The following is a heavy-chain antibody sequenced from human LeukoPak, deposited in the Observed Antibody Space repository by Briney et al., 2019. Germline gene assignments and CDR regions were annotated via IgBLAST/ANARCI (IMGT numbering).Heavy chain of an antibody. Sequence: GGSLRLSCAGSGFTFPTYGMHWVRQAQGKGLEWVSYISSSSSTIYYADSVKGRFTISRDNAKNSLYLQMNSLRAEDTAVYYCARTRGGYSLFDPWGQGTLVTVSS. V-gene: IGHV3-48*01. CDR2: ISSSSSTI. J-gene: IGHJ5*02. CDR3: ARTRGGYSLFDP. CDR1: GFTFPTYG. D-gene: IGHD1-26*01.